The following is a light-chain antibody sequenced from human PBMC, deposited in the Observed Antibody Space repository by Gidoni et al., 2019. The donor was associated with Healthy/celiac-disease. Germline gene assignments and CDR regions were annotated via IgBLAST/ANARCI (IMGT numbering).Light chain of an antibody. J-gene: IGKJ2*01. V-gene: IGKV1-39*01. CDR1: QSISSY. CDR2: AAS. CDR3: QQSYSTPLYT. Sequence: DMPQTPAPSSLSPSVGDRVTSTCRASQSISSYLNGYQQKTGKTPKLLIYAASSLQSGVPSRCSGSGCGRDFILTTSSRQPEDFATYYCQQSYSTPLYTFGQGTKLEIK.